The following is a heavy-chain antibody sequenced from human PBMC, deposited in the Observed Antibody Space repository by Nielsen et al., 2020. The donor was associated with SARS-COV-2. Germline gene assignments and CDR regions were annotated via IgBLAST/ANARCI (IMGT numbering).Heavy chain of an antibody. CDR1: GYAFTGYT. D-gene: IGHD2-15*01. CDR2: INADNGNT. V-gene: IGHV1-3*01. Sequence: ASVKVSCKASGYAFTGYTLHWVRQAPGQRLEWMGWINADNGNTKYSQKFQGRVTITADKSTSTAYMELSSLRSEDTAVYYCARDRYCSGGSCYTGDYWGQGTLVTVSS. CDR3: ARDRYCSGGSCYTGDY. J-gene: IGHJ4*02.